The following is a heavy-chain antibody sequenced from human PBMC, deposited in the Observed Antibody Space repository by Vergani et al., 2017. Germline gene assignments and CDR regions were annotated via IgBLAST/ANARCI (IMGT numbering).Heavy chain of an antibody. Sequence: QVQLVESGGGVVQPGRSLRLSCAASGFTFSSYGMHWVRQAPGKGLEWVAVIWYDGSNKYYADSVKGRFTISRDNSKNTLYLQMNSLRAEDTAVYYCARDATYYYGSGFDYWGQGTLVTVSS. CDR3: ARDATYYYGSGFDY. D-gene: IGHD3-10*01. J-gene: IGHJ4*02. CDR1: GFTFSSYG. CDR2: IWYDGSNK. V-gene: IGHV3-33*01.